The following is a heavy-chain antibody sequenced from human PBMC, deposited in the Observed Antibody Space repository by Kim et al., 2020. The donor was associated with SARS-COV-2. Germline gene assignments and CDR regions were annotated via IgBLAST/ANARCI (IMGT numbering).Heavy chain of an antibody. V-gene: IGHV1-46*01. Sequence: YAQKFQGRVTMTRDTSTSTVYMELSSLRSEDTAVYYCARDPQGARGAFDIWGQGTMVTVSS. J-gene: IGHJ3*02. CDR3: ARDPQGARGAFDI.